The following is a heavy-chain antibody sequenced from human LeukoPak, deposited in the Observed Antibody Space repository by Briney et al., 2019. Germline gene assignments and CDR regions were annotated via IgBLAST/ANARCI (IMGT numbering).Heavy chain of an antibody. CDR1: GFTFSSYE. V-gene: IGHV3-48*03. Sequence: GGSLRLSCAASGFTFSSYEMNWVRQAPGHGLEWVSYIRSSGTTYYADSVKGRFPNSRDNAHNSMYQQTYNLRAEHTAVYYCALWFGNTFTLGYAFDIWGQGTMVTVSS. CDR2: IRSSGTT. CDR3: ALWFGNTFTLGYAFDI. J-gene: IGHJ3*02. D-gene: IGHD3-10*01.